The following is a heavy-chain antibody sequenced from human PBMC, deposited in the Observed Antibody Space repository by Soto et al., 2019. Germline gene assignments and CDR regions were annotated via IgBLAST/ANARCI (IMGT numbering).Heavy chain of an antibody. V-gene: IGHV1-69*06. CDR3: ARGGSAERQTDGDSYHYYPMDV. CDR1: GGSFSSDA. J-gene: IGHJ6*02. Sequence: GASVKVSCKASGGSFSSDAISWVRQAPGQGLEWVGGIIPIFGTTKYAQKFQGRVTIIADTSTTTAYLELSSLRSEDTAIYYCARGGSAERQTDGDSYHYYPMDVWGQGTTVTVSS. CDR2: IIPIFGTT. D-gene: IGHD3-22*01.